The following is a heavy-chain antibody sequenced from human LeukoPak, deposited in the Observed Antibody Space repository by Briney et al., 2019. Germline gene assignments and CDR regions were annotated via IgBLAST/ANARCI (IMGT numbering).Heavy chain of an antibody. J-gene: IGHJ4*02. CDR3: ARVTVTKYYFDY. Sequence: GASVKVSCKTSGFTFTTYTMHWVRQAPGQRLEWMGWINAANGNTQYSQKFQGRVTMTTDTSTSTAYMELRGLRSDDTAVYYCARVTVTKYYFDYWGQGTLVTVSS. CDR1: GFTFTTYT. D-gene: IGHD4-17*01. CDR2: INAANGNT. V-gene: IGHV1-3*01.